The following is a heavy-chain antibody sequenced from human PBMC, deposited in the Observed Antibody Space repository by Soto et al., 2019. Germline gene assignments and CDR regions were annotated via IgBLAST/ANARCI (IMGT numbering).Heavy chain of an antibody. Sequence: ASVKVSCKASGYTFTSYAMHWVRQATGQGLEWMGWMNAGSGNTNYAQKFQGRVTITRNTSISTAYMELSSLRSEDTAVYYCARVYYYGMGVWGQGTTVTVSS. CDR1: GYTFTSYA. V-gene: IGHV1-8*03. J-gene: IGHJ6*02. CDR2: MNAGSGNT. CDR3: ARVYYYGMGV.